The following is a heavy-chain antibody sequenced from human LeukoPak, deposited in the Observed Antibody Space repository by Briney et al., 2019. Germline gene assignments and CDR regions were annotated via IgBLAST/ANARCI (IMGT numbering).Heavy chain of an antibody. CDR3: ATPAAGPGAEYSLY. CDR2: INSDGTIT. CDR1: GFPFSTSV. Sequence: AGGSLRLSCAASGFPFSTSVLHWVRQAPGKGQVWVSRINSDGTITNYADSVKGRFTISRDSAKNTLYLQMNSLRFEDTAVYYCATPAAGPGAEYSLYWGQGTLVIVSP. V-gene: IGHV3-74*01. D-gene: IGHD6-13*01. J-gene: IGHJ1*01.